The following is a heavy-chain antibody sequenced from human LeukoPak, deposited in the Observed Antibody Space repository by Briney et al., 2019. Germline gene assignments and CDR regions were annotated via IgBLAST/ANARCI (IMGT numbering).Heavy chain of an antibody. V-gene: IGHV3-23*01. CDR1: GFTFSSYA. J-gene: IGHJ5*02. CDR3: GKKGGGQVGWFPP. CDR2: ISGSGGST. D-gene: IGHD6-25*01. Sequence: PGGSLRLSCAASGFTFSSYAMSWVRQDPGKGLEWVSAISGSGGSTYYADSVKGRFTISRDNSKNTLYLQMNSLRAEDTAVYYCGKKGGGQVGWFPPGGKEPLVTVSS.